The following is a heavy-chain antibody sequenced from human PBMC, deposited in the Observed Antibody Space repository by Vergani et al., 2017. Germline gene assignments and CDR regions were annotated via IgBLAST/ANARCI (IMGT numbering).Heavy chain of an antibody. D-gene: IGHD2-8*02. V-gene: IGHV1-69*13. CDR3: AGVGGGVRSFDY. J-gene: IGHJ4*02. CDR1: GGTFSSYA. CDR2: SIPIFGTA. Sequence: QVQLVQSGAEVKKPGSSVKVSCKASGGTFSSYAISWVRQAPGQGLEWMGRSIPIFGTANYAQKFQGRVTITADESTSTAYMELSSLICEDTAVYSCAGVGGGVRSFDYWGQGTLVTVSS.